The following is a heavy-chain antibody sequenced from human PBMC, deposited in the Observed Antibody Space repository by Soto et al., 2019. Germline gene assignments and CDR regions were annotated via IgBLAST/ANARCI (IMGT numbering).Heavy chain of an antibody. Sequence: GGSLRLSCAASGFTFSSYSMNWVRQAPGKGLEWVSYISSSSSTIYYADSVKGRFTISRDNAKNSLYLQMNSLRSEDRAVYYCASDTSRYCSFDHWGQGTVVTVSS. CDR3: ASDTSRYCSFDH. V-gene: IGHV3-48*01. D-gene: IGHD2-15*01. J-gene: IGHJ4*02. CDR1: GFTFSSYS. CDR2: ISSSSSTI.